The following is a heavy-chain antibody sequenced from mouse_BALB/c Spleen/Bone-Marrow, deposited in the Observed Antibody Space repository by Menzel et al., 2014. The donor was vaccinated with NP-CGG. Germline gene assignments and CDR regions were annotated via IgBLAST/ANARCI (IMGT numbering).Heavy chain of an antibody. CDR1: GFTFSSFG. V-gene: IGHV5-17*02. CDR3: TRGGNWEDFDY. Sequence: EVMLVESGGGLVQPGGSRKLSCAASGFTFSSFGMHRVRQAPEKGLEWVAYISNGSSPIFYADTVKGRFTISRDNPKNTLFLQMTSLRSEDTAIYYCTRGGNWEDFDYWGQGTTLTVSS. CDR2: ISNGSSPI. J-gene: IGHJ2*01. D-gene: IGHD4-1*01.